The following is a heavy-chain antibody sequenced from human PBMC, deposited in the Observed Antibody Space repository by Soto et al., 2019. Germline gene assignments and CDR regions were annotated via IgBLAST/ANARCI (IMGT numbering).Heavy chain of an antibody. CDR3: ASDVGWVAAINERSFQH. CDR2: IYTSGST. J-gene: IGHJ1*01. CDR1: GGSISSYY. Sequence: SAALSLTCTGSGGSISSYYWSWIRQPAGKGLEWIGRIYTSGSTNYNPSLTSRVTMSVDTSKNQFSLKLSSVTAADTAVYYCASDVGWVAAINERSFQHWCQGPVVTVSS. D-gene: IGHD2-15*01. V-gene: IGHV4-4*07.